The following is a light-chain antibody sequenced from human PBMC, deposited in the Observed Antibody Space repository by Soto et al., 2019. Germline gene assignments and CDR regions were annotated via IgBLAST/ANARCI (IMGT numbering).Light chain of an antibody. Sequence: QSALTQPASVSGSPGQSITISCTGTSSDVGSYNLVSWYQHHPGKAPKLMISEDSKRPSGISYRFSGSKSGNTASLTISGLQAEDEADYYCCSYAGSFTVIFGGGTKVTV. CDR2: EDS. J-gene: IGLJ2*01. CDR3: CSYAGSFTVI. CDR1: SSDVGSYNL. V-gene: IGLV2-23*02.